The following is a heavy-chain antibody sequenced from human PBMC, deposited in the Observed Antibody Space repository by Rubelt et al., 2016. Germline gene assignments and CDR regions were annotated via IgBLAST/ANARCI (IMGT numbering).Heavy chain of an antibody. D-gene: IGHD6-13*01. J-gene: IGHJ4*02. V-gene: IGHV4-39*01. CDR2: IYYSGST. CDR3: AMFSRRYYFDY. CDR1: GGSISSSSYY. Sequence: QLQLQESGPGLVKPSETLSLTCTVSGGSISSSSYYWGWIRQPPGKGLEWIGSIYYSGSTYYNPSLKGRVTKSVDTSKNQFSLKLSSVTAADTAVYYCAMFSRRYYFDYWGQGTLVTVSS.